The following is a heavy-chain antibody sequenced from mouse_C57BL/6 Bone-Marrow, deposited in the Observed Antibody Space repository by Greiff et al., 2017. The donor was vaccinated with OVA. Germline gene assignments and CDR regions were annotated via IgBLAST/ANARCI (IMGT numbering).Heavy chain of an antibody. CDR1: GYTFTDYY. D-gene: IGHD2-1*01. V-gene: IGHV1-77*01. Sequence: QVQLKESGAELVKPGASVKLSCKASGYTFTDYYINWVKQSPGQGLVWIGKIGPGSGSTYYNEKFKGKATLTADQSSSPASMQLSTLTSEDSAVYFCANYYWFAYWGQGTPGTVSA. CDR3: ANYYWFAY. J-gene: IGHJ3*01. CDR2: IGPGSGST.